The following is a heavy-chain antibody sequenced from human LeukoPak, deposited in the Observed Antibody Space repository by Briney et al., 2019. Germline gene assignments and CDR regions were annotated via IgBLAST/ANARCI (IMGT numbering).Heavy chain of an antibody. D-gene: IGHD3-10*01. J-gene: IGHJ3*02. CDR1: GFTFRSYG. Sequence: GGSLRLSCAASGFTFRSYGMHWVRQAPGKGLEWVAVIWYDGSNKYYADSVKGRFTIHRDNSKNTLYLQMNSLRAEDTAVYYCARDPYGSGSTSFDIWGQGTMVTVSS. CDR2: IWYDGSNK. V-gene: IGHV3-33*01. CDR3: ARDPYGSGSTSFDI.